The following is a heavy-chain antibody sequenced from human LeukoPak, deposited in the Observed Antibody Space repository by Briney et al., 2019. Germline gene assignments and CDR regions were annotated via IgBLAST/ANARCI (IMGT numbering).Heavy chain of an antibody. CDR1: GYTFTSYY. J-gene: IGHJ4*02. D-gene: IGHD3-16*02. Sequence: GASVKVSCKASGYTFTSYYMHWVRQAPGQGLEWMGVINPSGGSTSYAQKFQGRVTMTRDTSTSTVYMELSSLRSEDTAVYYCARIYDYVWGSYRYGPLGYWGQGTLVTVSS. V-gene: IGHV1-46*01. CDR3: ARIYDYVWGSYRYGPLGY. CDR2: INPSGGST.